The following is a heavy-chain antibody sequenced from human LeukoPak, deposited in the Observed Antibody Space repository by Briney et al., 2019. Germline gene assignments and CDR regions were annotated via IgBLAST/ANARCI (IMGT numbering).Heavy chain of an antibody. D-gene: IGHD2-21*01. CDR3: ARETIDCGGDCYDY. Sequence: GGSLRLSCAASGLTFNNYEMNWVRQAPGKGLEWISYISTDGTMAYYAGSVKGRFTISRDNAKNSLYLQMNSLRADDTAVYYCARETIDCGGDCYDYWGQGTLATVSS. CDR1: GLTFNNYE. V-gene: IGHV3-48*03. J-gene: IGHJ4*02. CDR2: ISTDGTMA.